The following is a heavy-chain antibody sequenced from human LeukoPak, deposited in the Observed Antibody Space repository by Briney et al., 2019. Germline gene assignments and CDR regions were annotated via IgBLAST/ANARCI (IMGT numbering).Heavy chain of an antibody. D-gene: IGHD3-22*01. Sequence: SETLSLTCAVSGGSIRSSYWSWFRQPAGKGLEWIGRIYTSGSTNYNPSLKSRVTMSLDTSKNHFSLNLRSVTAADTAVYFCATDDYDSAVYSYWGQGTLVTVSS. V-gene: IGHV4-4*07. CDR1: GGSIRSSY. CDR3: ATDDYDSAVYSY. J-gene: IGHJ4*02. CDR2: IYTSGST.